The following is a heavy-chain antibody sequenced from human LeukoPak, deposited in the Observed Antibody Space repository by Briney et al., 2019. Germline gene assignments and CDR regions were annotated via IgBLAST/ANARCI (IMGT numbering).Heavy chain of an antibody. V-gene: IGHV4-59*12. Sequence: SETLSLTCTVSGGSISNYWSWIRQPPGKGLEWIGNFYSGGSTYYNPSLKSRVAISEDTSGKQFSLRLGSVTAADTAVYFCARVGSGLNLYYFDYWGQGILVTVSS. CDR1: GGSISNY. CDR3: ARVGSGLNLYYFDY. CDR2: FYSGGST. J-gene: IGHJ4*02. D-gene: IGHD3-3*01.